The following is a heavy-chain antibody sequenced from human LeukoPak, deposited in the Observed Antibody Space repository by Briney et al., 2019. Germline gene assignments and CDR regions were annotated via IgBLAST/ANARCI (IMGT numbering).Heavy chain of an antibody. J-gene: IGHJ6*04. Sequence: SVKVSCKASGGTFRSYAISWVRQAPGQGLEWMGGIIPMFGTAKYAQKFQGRVTITADESTSTAYMELSSLRSEDTAVYYCASPYAGRPYYYYAMDVWGKGTTVTVSS. CDR2: IIPMFGTA. V-gene: IGHV1-69*13. CDR3: ASPYAGRPYYYYAMDV. D-gene: IGHD3-10*01. CDR1: GGTFRSYA.